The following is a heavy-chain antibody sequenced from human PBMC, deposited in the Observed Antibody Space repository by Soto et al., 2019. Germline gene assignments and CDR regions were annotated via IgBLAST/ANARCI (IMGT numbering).Heavy chain of an antibody. CDR2: IYYSGST. J-gene: IGHJ1*01. D-gene: IGHD3-22*01. CDR3: ATHDSSEYFQH. V-gene: IGHV4-39*01. Sequence: QLQLQESGPGLVKPSETLSLTCTVSGGSISSSSYYWGWIRQPPGKGLEWIGSIYYSGSTHYNPSLKSXXTXSXVTSKNQFSLRLSSVTAADTAVYYCATHDSSEYFQHWGQGTLVTVSS. CDR1: GGSISSSSYY.